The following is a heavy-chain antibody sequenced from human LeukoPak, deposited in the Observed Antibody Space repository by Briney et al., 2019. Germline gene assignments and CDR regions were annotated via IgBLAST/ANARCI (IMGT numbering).Heavy chain of an antibody. D-gene: IGHD1-14*01. J-gene: IGHJ4*02. Sequence: ESRPTLVKPTQTLTLTCTFSGFSLSASGVGVAWIRQPPGKALEWLALIYWDGDKRYSPSLKSRLTITKDTSKNQVVLTMTNMDPVDTATYYCARGKGTGSFDYWGQGTLVTVSS. CDR3: ARGKGTGSFDY. CDR1: GFSLSASGVG. V-gene: IGHV2-5*02. CDR2: IYWDGDK.